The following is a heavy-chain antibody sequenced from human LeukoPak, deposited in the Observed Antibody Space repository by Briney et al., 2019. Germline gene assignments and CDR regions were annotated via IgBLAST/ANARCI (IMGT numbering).Heavy chain of an antibody. V-gene: IGHV3-21*01. CDR2: ISSSSSYI. CDR1: GFTFSSYS. Sequence: GGSLRLSCAASGFTFSSYSMNWVRQAPGKGLEWVSSISSSSSYIYYADSVKGRFTISRDNAKNSLYLQMNSLRAEDTAVYYCAREEALLLNAFDIWGQGTMVTVSS. J-gene: IGHJ3*02. CDR3: AREEALLLNAFDI. D-gene: IGHD1-26*01.